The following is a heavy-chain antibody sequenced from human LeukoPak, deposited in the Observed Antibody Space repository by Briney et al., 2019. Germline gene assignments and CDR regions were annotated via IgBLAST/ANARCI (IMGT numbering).Heavy chain of an antibody. CDR1: GGTFSSYA. D-gene: IGHD6-19*01. Sequence: SVKVSCKASGGTFSSYAISWVRQAPGQGLEWMGGIIPIFGTANYAQKFQGRVRITTDESTSKAYMELSSLRSEDTAVYYCARGYSSGWFQKNYYMDVWGKGTTVTVSS. CDR3: ARGYSSGWFQKNYYMDV. CDR2: IIPIFGTA. J-gene: IGHJ6*03. V-gene: IGHV1-69*05.